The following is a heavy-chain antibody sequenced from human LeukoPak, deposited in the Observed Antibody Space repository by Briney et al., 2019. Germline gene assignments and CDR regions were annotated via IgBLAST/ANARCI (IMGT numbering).Heavy chain of an antibody. CDR1: GGSISSYY. CDR2: IYYSGST. J-gene: IGHJ4*02. D-gene: IGHD2-15*01. V-gene: IGHV4-59*08. CDR3: ARTVGCSGGSCLGLFDY. Sequence: PSETLSLTCTVSGGSISSYYWSWIRQPPGKGLEWIGYIYYSGSTNYNPSLKSRVTISVDTSKNQFSLKLSSVTAADTAVYYCARTVGCSGGSCLGLFDYWGQGTLVTVSS.